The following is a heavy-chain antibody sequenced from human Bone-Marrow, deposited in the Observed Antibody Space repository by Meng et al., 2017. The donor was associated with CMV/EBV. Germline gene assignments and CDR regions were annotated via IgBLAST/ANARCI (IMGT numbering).Heavy chain of an antibody. J-gene: IGHJ5*02. V-gene: IGHV4-39*01. CDR1: GGSISSSSYS. CDR3: ASLASYNWFDP. Sequence: GTLRLPCTVPGGSISSSSYSWGWIRQPPGKGLEWIGSIYYSGSTYYNPSLKSRVTISVDTSKNQFSLKLSSVTAADTAVYYCASLASYNWFDPWGQGTLVTVSS. D-gene: IGHD3-3*02. CDR2: IYYSGST.